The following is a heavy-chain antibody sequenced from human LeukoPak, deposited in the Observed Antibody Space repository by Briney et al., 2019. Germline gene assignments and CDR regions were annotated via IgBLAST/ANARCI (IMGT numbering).Heavy chain of an antibody. D-gene: IGHD3-9*01. V-gene: IGHV3-9*01. CDR1: GFTFDDYA. CDR3: AKDGYDILTGYYRY. Sequence: PGGSLRLSCAASGFTFDDYAMHWVRQAPGKGLEWVSGISWNSGSIGYADSVKGRFTISRDNAKNSLYLQMNSLRAGDTALYYCAKDGYDILTGYYRYWGQGTLVTVSS. CDR2: ISWNSGSI. J-gene: IGHJ4*02.